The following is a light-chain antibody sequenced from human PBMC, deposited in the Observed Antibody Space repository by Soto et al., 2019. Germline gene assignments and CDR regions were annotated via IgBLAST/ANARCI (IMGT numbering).Light chain of an antibody. CDR3: MQAQQTPPT. CDR1: QSLLQSNGYNY. V-gene: IGKV2-28*01. J-gene: IGKJ1*01. Sequence: DMVMTQSPLSLPVTPGEPASISCNSSQSLLQSNGYNYLDWYLQKPGQSPQLLIYFGSYRASGVPDRFSGSGSGTDFTLKIRRVEAEDVGIYYCMQAQQTPPTFGQGTRVEIK. CDR2: FGS.